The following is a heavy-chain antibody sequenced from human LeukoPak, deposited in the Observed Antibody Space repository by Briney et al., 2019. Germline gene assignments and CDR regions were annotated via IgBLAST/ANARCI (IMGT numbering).Heavy chain of an antibody. Sequence: GGSLRLSCAASGFTFSSYAMSWVRQAPGKGLEWVSAISGSGDSTYYADSVKGRFTISRDNSKNTLYLQMNSLRAEDTALYYCAKIGYCSSTSCYLPYYYFDYWGQGTLVTVSS. CDR1: GFTFSSYA. D-gene: IGHD2-2*01. J-gene: IGHJ4*02. V-gene: IGHV3-23*01. CDR3: AKIGYCSSTSCYLPYYYFDY. CDR2: ISGSGDST.